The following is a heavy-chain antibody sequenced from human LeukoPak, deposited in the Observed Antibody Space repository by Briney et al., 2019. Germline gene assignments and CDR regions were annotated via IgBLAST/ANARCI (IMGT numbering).Heavy chain of an antibody. CDR1: GYTFTSYG. CDR2: ISAYNGNT. J-gene: IGHJ3*02. V-gene: IGHV1-18*01. CDR3: AREEVLWFGESDENAFDI. D-gene: IGHD3-10*01. Sequence: ASVKVPCKASGYTFTSYGISWVRQAPGQGLEWMGWISAYNGNTNYAQKLQGRVTMTTDTSTSTAYMELRSLRSDDTAVYYCAREEVLWFGESDENAFDIWGQGTMVTVSS.